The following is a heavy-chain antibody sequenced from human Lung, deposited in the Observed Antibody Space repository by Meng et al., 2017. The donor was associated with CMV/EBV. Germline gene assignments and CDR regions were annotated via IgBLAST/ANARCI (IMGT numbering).Heavy chain of an antibody. CDR3: ARDKIAVAGITGDY. CDR1: GYTFTSYA. Sequence: QLHLVQPGSELKKPGPSFKFSCKASGYTFTSYAMNWVRPAPGQGLEWMGWINTTTGNPTYAQGFTGRFVFSLDTSVSTAYLQISSLKAEDTAVYYCARDKIAVAGITGDYWGQGTLVTVSS. D-gene: IGHD6-19*01. J-gene: IGHJ4*02. V-gene: IGHV7-4-1*02. CDR2: INTTTGNP.